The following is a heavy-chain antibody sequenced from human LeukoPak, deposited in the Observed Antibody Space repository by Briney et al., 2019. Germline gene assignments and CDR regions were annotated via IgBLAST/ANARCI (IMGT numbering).Heavy chain of an antibody. CDR1: GYTFTSYG. V-gene: IGHV1-18*01. CDR2: ISAYNGNT. D-gene: IGHD4-17*01. J-gene: IGHJ3*02. Sequence: GSVKVSCKASGYTFTSYGISWVRQAPGQGLEWMGWISAYNGNTNYAQKLQGRVTMTTDTSTSTAYTELRSLRSDDTAVYYCARDEKTTVTSYSAYDAFDIWGQGTMVTVSS. CDR3: ARDEKTTVTSYSAYDAFDI.